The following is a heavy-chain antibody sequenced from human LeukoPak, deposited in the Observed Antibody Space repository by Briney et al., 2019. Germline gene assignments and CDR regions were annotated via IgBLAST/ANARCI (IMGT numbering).Heavy chain of an antibody. Sequence: SETLSLTCTVSGGSISSYYWSWIRQPPGKGLEWIGYIYYSGSTNYNPSLKSRVTLSVDTSKNQFSLKLSSVTAADTAVYYCARLQVRYYYYGMDVWGQGTTVTVSS. V-gene: IGHV4-59*08. CDR2: IYYSGST. J-gene: IGHJ6*02. CDR3: ARLQVRYYYYGMDV. CDR1: GGSISSYY.